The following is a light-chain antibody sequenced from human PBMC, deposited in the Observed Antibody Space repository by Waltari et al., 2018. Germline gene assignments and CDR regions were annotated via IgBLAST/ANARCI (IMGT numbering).Light chain of an antibody. CDR3: QKYGSTPRP. J-gene: IGKJ4*01. Sequence: EIVLTQSPGTLSLSPGERASLSCRASQSLSNNYVAWYQHKPGQAPRLLIFDASRRATGIPDRFSGSGSGTDFTLTISSLEPEDFAVYYCQKYGSTPRPFGGGNKVEIK. CDR1: QSLSNNY. V-gene: IGKV3-20*01. CDR2: DAS.